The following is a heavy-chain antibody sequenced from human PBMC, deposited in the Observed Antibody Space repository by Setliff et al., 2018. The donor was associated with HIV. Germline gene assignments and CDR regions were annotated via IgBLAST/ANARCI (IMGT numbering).Heavy chain of an antibody. CDR1: GLSVSRTY. CDR2: IYGDDTT. Sequence: GGSLRLSCAASGLSVSRTYMNWVRQAPGKGLEWVSIIYGDDTTDHADSVKGRSAISRDNSKNMLYLQMNSLRREDTAVYYCARSVGYTFGYWNYWGQGTLVTVSS. D-gene: IGHD5-18*01. CDR3: ARSVGYTFGYWNY. V-gene: IGHV3-66*02. J-gene: IGHJ4*02.